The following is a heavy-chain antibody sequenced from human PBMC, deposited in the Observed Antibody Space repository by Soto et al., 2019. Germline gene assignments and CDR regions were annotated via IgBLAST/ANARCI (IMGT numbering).Heavy chain of an antibody. CDR2: ISYDGSNK. J-gene: IGHJ6*02. CDR3: AKTPQYYYGSGVYYGMDV. Sequence: SLRLSCAASGFTFSSYGMHWVRQAPGKGLEWVAVISYDGSNKYYADSVKGRFTISRDNSKNTLYLQMNSLRAEDTAVYYCAKTPQYYYGSGVYYGMDVWGQGTTVTVSS. CDR1: GFTFSSYG. D-gene: IGHD3-10*01. V-gene: IGHV3-30*18.